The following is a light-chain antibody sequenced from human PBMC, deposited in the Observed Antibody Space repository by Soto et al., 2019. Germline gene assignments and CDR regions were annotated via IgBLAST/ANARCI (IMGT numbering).Light chain of an antibody. CDR3: QQRISWPPYT. CDR1: QSVSNNY. J-gene: IGKJ2*01. V-gene: IGKV3D-20*02. Sequence: ELVLTQAPGTLSLSPLDRAAISYPPLQSVSNNYLAWYQQQPGQAPRLLIYGASNRATGIPDRFSGSGSGTDFTLTISRLEPEDFAVYYCQQRISWPPYTFGQGTKVDI. CDR2: GAS.